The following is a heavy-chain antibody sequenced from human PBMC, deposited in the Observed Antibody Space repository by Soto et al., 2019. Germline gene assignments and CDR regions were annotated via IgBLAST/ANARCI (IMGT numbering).Heavy chain of an antibody. D-gene: IGHD2-15*01. V-gene: IGHV3-33*08. CDR2: IWYDGSNK. Sequence: QVQLVESGGGVVQPGGSLRLSCTTSGFTFNTYGMYWVRQAPGKGLEWVAIIWYDGSNKYYGDSVKGRFTISRDNSKNTLYLQMNSLRAEDTALYYCARGDCTGAYCYSWPFNYGVDVWGQGTTVTVPS. J-gene: IGHJ6*02. CDR1: GFTFNTYG. CDR3: ARGDCTGAYCYSWPFNYGVDV.